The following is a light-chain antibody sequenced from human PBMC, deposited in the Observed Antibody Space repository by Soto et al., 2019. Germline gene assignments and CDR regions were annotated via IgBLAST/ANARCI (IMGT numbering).Light chain of an antibody. J-gene: IGLJ7*01. CDR2: DVS. CDR3: CSYAGSYAV. V-gene: IGLV2-11*01. Sequence: QYARTQPRSVSGSPGQSVTISCTGTSSDVGGYNYVSWYQQHPGKAPKLMIYDVSKRPSGVPDRFSGSKSGNTASLTISGLQAEDEADYYCCSYAGSYAVFGGGTQLTVL. CDR1: SSDVGGYNY.